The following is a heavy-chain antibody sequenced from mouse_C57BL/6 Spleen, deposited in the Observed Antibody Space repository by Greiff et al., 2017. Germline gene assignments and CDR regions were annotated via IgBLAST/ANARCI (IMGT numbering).Heavy chain of an antibody. Sequence: VQLQESGPGLVAPSQSLSITCTVSGFSLTSYGVDWVRQPPGKGLEWLGVIWGGGSTNYNSALMSRLSICKDNSKGQVFLKMNSLQTDDTAMYYSAEGAYGSSTLAWFAYWGQGTLVTVSA. CDR2: IWGGGST. CDR3: AEGAYGSSTLAWFAY. D-gene: IGHD1-1*01. V-gene: IGHV2-9*01. J-gene: IGHJ3*01. CDR1: GFSLTSYG.